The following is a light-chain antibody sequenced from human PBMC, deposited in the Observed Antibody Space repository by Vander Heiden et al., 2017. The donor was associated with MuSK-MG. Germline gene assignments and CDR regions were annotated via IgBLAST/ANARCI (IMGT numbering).Light chain of an antibody. J-gene: IGLJ1*01. Sequence: SSELTQDPAVSVALGQTVRITCQGASLRSSYASWYHQKPGHAPGLVIYGKNNRPSGIPDRFSCSSSGNTAALTITGAQAEEEEDYYCNARESSGNNHYVFGTGTKVTVL. CDR2: GKN. CDR1: SLRSSY. V-gene: IGLV3-19*01. CDR3: NARESSGNNHYV.